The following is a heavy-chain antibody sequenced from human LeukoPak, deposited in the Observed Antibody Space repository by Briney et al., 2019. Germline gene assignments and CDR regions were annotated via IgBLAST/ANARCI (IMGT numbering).Heavy chain of an antibody. CDR2: ISDGDGST. J-gene: IGHJ3*02. Sequence: GGSLRLSCAASGFTFSSYDMNWVRQAPGKGLEWVSAISDGDGSTFYADSVKGRFTISRDNSKNTLFLQMNSLRAEDTAVYYCAKDKGRAYYDSSGYYDVAFDIWGQGTMVTVSS. D-gene: IGHD3-22*01. CDR3: AKDKGRAYYDSSGYYDVAFDI. CDR1: GFTFSSYD. V-gene: IGHV3-23*01.